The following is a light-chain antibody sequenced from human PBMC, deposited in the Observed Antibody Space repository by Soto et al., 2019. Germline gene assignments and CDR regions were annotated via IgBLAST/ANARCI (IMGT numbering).Light chain of an antibody. J-gene: IGKJ4*01. CDR3: QQYCSVPPIT. Sequence: IVMTKSPATLSLSPGERATLSCRAIQSVSSSYLAWYQQKPGQAPRLLIYGASTRATGIPARFSGSGSGTDFTLTISRLEPEDFAVYYCQQYCSVPPITFAGVTKVDIK. CDR2: GAS. V-gene: IGKV3-20*01. CDR1: QSVSSSY.